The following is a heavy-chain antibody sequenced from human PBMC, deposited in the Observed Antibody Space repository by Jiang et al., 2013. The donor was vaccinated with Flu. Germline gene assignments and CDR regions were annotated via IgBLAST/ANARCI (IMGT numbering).Heavy chain of an antibody. Sequence: AASGFTFSSYGMHWVRQAPGKGLEWVAVISYDGSNKYYADSVKGRFTISRDNSKNTLYLQMNSLRAEDTAVYYCARGELTGTTFFGYWGQGTLVTVSS. V-gene: IGHV3-33*05. CDR2: ISYDGSNK. D-gene: IGHD1-20*01. CDR1: GFTFSSYG. J-gene: IGHJ4*02. CDR3: ARGELTGTTFFGY.